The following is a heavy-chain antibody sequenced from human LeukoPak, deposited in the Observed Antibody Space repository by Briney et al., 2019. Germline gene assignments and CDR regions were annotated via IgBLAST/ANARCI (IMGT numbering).Heavy chain of an antibody. CDR2: INSDGNII. CDR3: VAGMGNY. V-gene: IGHV3-74*01. Sequence: PGGSLRLSCAASGFTFRTYWMHWVRQVPGKGLVWVSRINSDGNIITYADSVKGRFTISRDNTRNMVYLQMNSLTAEDSAEYYCVAGMGNYWGQGTLVSV. CDR1: GFTFRTYW. J-gene: IGHJ4*02. D-gene: IGHD1-26*01.